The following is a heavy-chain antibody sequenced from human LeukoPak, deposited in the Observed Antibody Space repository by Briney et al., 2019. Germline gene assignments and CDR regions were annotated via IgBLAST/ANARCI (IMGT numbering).Heavy chain of an antibody. CDR3: ARVGYYDSSGYPDAFDI. Sequence: PGGSLRLSCAASGFTFSSYEMNWVRQAPGKGLEWVSYISSSGSTIYYADSVKGRFTISRDNAKNSLYLQMNSLRAEDTAVYYCARVGYYDSSGYPDAFDIWGQGTMVTVSS. J-gene: IGHJ3*02. D-gene: IGHD3-22*01. CDR1: GFTFSSYE. CDR2: ISSSGSTI. V-gene: IGHV3-48*03.